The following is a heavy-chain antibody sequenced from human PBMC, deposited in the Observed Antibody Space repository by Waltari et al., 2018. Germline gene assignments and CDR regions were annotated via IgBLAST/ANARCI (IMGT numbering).Heavy chain of an antibody. Sequence: QVQLQQWGAGLLKPSETLSLTCAVYGGSFSGYYWSWVRPPPGKGMEWIGESNHSGSTTSNPSRKRRVSISVDTSKNQFSLKLSSVTAADTAVYYCASVCSSTSCPYYYGMDVWGQGTTVTVS. J-gene: IGHJ6*02. CDR2: SNHSGST. CDR3: ASVCSSTSCPYYYGMDV. CDR1: GGSFSGYY. V-gene: IGHV4-34*01. D-gene: IGHD2-2*01.